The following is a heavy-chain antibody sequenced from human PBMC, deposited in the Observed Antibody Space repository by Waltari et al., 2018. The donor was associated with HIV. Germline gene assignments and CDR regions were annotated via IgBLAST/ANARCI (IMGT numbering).Heavy chain of an antibody. J-gene: IGHJ4*02. CDR3: AKTQSIAAARREIDY. Sequence: EVQLLESGGDLVQPGGSLRLSCVGSGFTFSSYAMTWVRQAPGKGLEWISTISHNAGNTYYADSVKGRFTISRENAKNTLYLQMNSLRAEDTAVYFCAKTQSIAAARREIDYWGQGTLVTVSS. D-gene: IGHD6-13*01. V-gene: IGHV3-23*01. CDR1: GFTFSSYA. CDR2: ISHNAGNT.